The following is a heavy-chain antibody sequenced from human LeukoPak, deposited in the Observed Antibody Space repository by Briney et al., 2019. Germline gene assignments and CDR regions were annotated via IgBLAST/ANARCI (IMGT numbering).Heavy chain of an antibody. CDR1: GGSISSYY. CDR3: ASGYSSSWHYFDY. J-gene: IGHJ4*02. D-gene: IGHD6-13*01. CDR2: IYTSGST. Sequence: PSETLSLTCTVSGGSISSYYWSWIRQPAGKGLEWIGRIYTSGSTNYNPSLKSRVTMSVDTSKNQFYLKLNSVNAADTAVYYCASGYSSSWHYFDYWGQGTLVTVSS. V-gene: IGHV4-4*07.